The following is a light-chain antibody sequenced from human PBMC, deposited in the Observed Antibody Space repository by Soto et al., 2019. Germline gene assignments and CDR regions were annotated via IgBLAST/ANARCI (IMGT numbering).Light chain of an antibody. J-gene: IGKJ1*01. CDR3: QQSYSNPPT. V-gene: IGKV3-20*01. CDR1: QSVSSSY. Sequence: EIVLTQSPGTLSLSPGERATLSFMASQSVSSSYLAWYQQKPGQAPRLLISGASSRAADIPDRFSGSGSGTDFTLTISSLQPEDFATYYCQQSYSNPPTFGQGTKVDIK. CDR2: GAS.